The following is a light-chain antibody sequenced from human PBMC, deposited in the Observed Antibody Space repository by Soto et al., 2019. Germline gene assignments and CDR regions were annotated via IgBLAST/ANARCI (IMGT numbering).Light chain of an antibody. J-gene: IGKJ4*01. V-gene: IGKV1-5*01. CDR3: QQYNSYLT. CDR2: DAS. CDR1: QSISSW. Sequence: DIQMTQSPSTLSVSVGDRVTITCRASQSISSWLAWYQQKPGKAPKLLIYDASSLESGVPSRFSGSGSGTEFSLTISSLQTDDFATYYCQQYNSYLTFGGGTKVEIK.